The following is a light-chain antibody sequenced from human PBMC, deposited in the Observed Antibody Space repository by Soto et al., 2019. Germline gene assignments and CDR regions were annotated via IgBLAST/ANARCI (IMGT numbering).Light chain of an antibody. Sequence: EIVLTQSPATLSLSPGERATLSCRASQSVSSYLAWYQQKPGQAPRLLIYDASNRATGIPARFSGSGYGTDFTLTISSLEPEYFAVYYCQQRSNWITFGQGTRLEIK. CDR3: QQRSNWIT. J-gene: IGKJ5*01. V-gene: IGKV3-11*01. CDR2: DAS. CDR1: QSVSSY.